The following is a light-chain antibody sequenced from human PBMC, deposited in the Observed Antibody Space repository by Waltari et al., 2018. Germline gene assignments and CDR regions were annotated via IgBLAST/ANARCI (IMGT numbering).Light chain of an antibody. CDR1: QTISSN. CDR3: QQYNNWPPLFT. Sequence: EIVMTQSPATLSVSPGDRATLSCRASQTISSNLAWYQQRPGQAPRLLIYGASNRATGIPAXFSGTGSGTEFTXTISXLQSEDFAXYYCQQYNNWPPLFTXXPGTKVDMK. CDR2: GAS. J-gene: IGKJ3*01. V-gene: IGKV3D-15*01.